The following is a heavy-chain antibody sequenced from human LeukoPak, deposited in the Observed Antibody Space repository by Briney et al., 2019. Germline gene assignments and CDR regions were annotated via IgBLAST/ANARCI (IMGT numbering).Heavy chain of an antibody. Sequence: SETLSLTCTVSGGSINGYYWSWIRQSPGKGLESLGYIYYTGSTNYNPSLKSRVTMSVDTSRNQFFLRLSSVTAADTAVYYCASNYYGSGSHSGGYWGQGTLVTVSS. CDR3: ASNYYGSGSHSGGY. D-gene: IGHD3-10*01. V-gene: IGHV4-59*01. CDR2: IYYTGST. J-gene: IGHJ4*02. CDR1: GGSINGYY.